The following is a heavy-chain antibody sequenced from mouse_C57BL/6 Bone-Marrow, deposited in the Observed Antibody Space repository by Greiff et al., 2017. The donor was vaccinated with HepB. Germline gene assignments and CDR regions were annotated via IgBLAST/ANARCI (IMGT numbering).Heavy chain of an antibody. V-gene: IGHV5-12*01. J-gene: IGHJ4*01. CDR3: ARLDYGSSLSAMDY. CDR1: GFTFSDYY. Sequence: EVKLMESGGGLVQPGGSLKLSCAASGFTFSDYYMYWVRQTPEKRLEWVAYISNGGGSTYYPDTVKGRFTISRDKAKNTLYLQMSRLKSEDTAMYYCARLDYGSSLSAMDYWGQGTSVTVSS. D-gene: IGHD1-1*01. CDR2: ISNGGGST.